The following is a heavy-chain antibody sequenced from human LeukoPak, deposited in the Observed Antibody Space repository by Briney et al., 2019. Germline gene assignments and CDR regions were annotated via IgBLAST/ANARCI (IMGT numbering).Heavy chain of an antibody. CDR1: GGSISSGGYY. CDR2: IYYSGST. Sequence: PSETVSLTCTVSGGSISSGGYYWSWIRQHPGKGLEWIGYIYYSGSTYYNPSLKSRVTISVDTSKNQFSLKLSSVTAADTAVYYCARARDWDYTFDYWGQGTLVTVSS. J-gene: IGHJ4*02. CDR3: ARARDWDYTFDY. V-gene: IGHV4-31*03. D-gene: IGHD1-7*01.